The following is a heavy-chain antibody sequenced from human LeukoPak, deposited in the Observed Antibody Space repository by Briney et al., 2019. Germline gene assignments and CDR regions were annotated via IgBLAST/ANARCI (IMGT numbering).Heavy chain of an antibody. V-gene: IGHV3-11*01. CDR2: ISSSGSTI. Sequence: GGSLRLSCAASGFTFSDYYMSWIRQAPGQGLEWVSYISSSGSTIYYADSVKGRFTISRDNSKNTLYLQMNSLRAEDAAVYYCAKGSTTLWDVWGQGTTVTVSS. D-gene: IGHD2-2*01. CDR1: GFTFSDYY. J-gene: IGHJ6*02. CDR3: AKGSTTLWDV.